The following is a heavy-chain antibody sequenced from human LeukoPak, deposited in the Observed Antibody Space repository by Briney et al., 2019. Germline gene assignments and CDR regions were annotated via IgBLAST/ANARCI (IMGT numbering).Heavy chain of an antibody. CDR3: AKDGGFLEWGLDY. Sequence: GGSLRLSCAASGFTFSSYGMHWVRQAPGKGLEWVAFIRYDGSNKYYADSVKGRFTISRDNSKNTLYLQMNSLRAEDTAVYYCAKDGGFLEWGLDYWGQGTLVTVSS. V-gene: IGHV3-30*02. CDR2: IRYDGSNK. D-gene: IGHD3-3*01. CDR1: GFTFSSYG. J-gene: IGHJ4*02.